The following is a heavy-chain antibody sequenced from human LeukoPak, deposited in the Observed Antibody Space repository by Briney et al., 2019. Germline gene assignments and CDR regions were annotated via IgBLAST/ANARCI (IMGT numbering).Heavy chain of an antibody. D-gene: IGHD2-15*01. CDR3: ARRGYCSGGSCYYFDY. CDR2: IYPGDSDT. Sequence: MTGESLKISFKGSGXSFTSYWIGWVRQMPGKGVEWMGIIYPGDSDTRYSPSFQGQVTISADKSISTAYLQWSSLKASDTAMYYCARRGYCSGGSCYYFDYWGQGTLVTVSS. V-gene: IGHV5-51*01. J-gene: IGHJ4*02. CDR1: GXSFTSYW.